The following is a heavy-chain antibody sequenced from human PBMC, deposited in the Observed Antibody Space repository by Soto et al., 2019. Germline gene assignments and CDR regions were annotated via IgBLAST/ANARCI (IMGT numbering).Heavy chain of an antibody. CDR2: MNPNSGNT. CDR1: GYTFTSYD. CDR3: ARGFIGCSGGSCSGAFDI. J-gene: IGHJ3*02. Sequence: ASVKVSCKASGYTFTSYDINWVRQATGQGLEWMGWMNPNSGNTGYAQKFQGRVTMTRNTSISTAYMELSSLRSEDTAVYYCARGFIGCSGGSCSGAFDIWGQGTMVTVSS. V-gene: IGHV1-8*01. D-gene: IGHD2-15*01.